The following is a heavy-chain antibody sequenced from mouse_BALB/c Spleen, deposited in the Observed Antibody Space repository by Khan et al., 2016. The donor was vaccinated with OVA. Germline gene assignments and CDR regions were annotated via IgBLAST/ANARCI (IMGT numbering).Heavy chain of an antibody. V-gene: IGHV2-6-7*01. CDR2: IWGDGST. CDR1: GFPLTDYG. Sequence: QVQLKESGPGLVAPSQSLSITCTVSGFPLTDYGVNWVRQPPGKGLEWLGMIWGDGSTDYNSALKSRLTISKDNSKSQVFLKMNSLQTDDTARYYCARFGYYDAMDYWGQGTSVTVSS. D-gene: IGHD2-2*01. J-gene: IGHJ4*01. CDR3: ARFGYYDAMDY.